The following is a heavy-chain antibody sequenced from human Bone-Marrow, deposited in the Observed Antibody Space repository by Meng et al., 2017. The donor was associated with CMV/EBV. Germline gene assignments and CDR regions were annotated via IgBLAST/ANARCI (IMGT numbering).Heavy chain of an antibody. J-gene: IGHJ5*02. Sequence: GESLKISCAASGFTFSSYSMNWVRQAPGKGLEWVSVIYSGGSTYYADSVKGRFTISRDNSKNTLYLQMNSLRAEDTAVYYCARLTILKDDWFDPWGQGTLVTVSS. D-gene: IGHD3-3*01. CDR1: GFTFSSYS. CDR3: ARLTILKDDWFDP. V-gene: IGHV3-53*01. CDR2: IYSGGST.